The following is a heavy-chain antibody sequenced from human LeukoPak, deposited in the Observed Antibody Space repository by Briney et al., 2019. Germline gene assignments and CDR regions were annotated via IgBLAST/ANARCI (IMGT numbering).Heavy chain of an antibody. CDR3: ASLADFWTGYFDH. D-gene: IGHD3/OR15-3a*01. J-gene: IGHJ4*02. V-gene: IGHV4-59*03. Sequence: SETLSLTCTVSGASITSYYWNWIRQPPGKGLEWLGYIYTGGTSYNPSLKSRIRISVDKSKSQFSLMLRAVTAVDTAVYYCASLADFWTGYFDHWGQGALVSVSS. CDR1: GASITSYY. CDR2: IYTGGT.